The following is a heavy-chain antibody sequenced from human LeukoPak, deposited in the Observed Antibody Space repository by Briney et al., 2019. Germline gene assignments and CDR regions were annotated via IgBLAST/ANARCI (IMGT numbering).Heavy chain of an antibody. CDR1: GYSFTDYY. J-gene: IGHJ4*02. V-gene: IGHV1-2*02. CDR3: ARGREIHGGSDTKLDDY. CDR2: ISPRSGDT. Sequence: ASVKVSCKASGYSFTDYYMHWVRQAPGQGLEWMGWISPRSGDTSYAQKFQGRVTMTRDTFINTVDMDLSGLTSDDTAVFYCARGREIHGGSDTKLDDYWGQGTLVTVSS. D-gene: IGHD3-10*01.